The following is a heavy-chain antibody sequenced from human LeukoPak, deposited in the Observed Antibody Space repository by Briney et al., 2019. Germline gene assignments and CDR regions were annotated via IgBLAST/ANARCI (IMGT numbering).Heavy chain of an antibody. D-gene: IGHD4-17*01. J-gene: IGHJ2*01. CDR2: MNPNSGNT. Sequence: GASVKVSCKASGYTFTSYDINWVRQATGQGLEWMGWMNPNSGNTGYAQKFQGRVTITRNTSISTAYMELSSLRSEDTAVYYCAKDKNGVLTPYWYFDLWGRGTLVTVSS. CDR3: AKDKNGVLTPYWYFDL. V-gene: IGHV1-8*03. CDR1: GYTFTSYD.